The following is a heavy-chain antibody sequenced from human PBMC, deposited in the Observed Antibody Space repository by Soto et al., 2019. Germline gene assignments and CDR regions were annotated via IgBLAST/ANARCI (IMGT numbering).Heavy chain of an antibody. D-gene: IGHD1-26*01. CDR1: GYSFTNYW. V-gene: IGHV5-51*01. CDR2: IYPGDSHA. Sequence: SGASLKISCKGSGYSFTNYWIGWVRQMPGEGLEWMGIIYPGDSHAIYSPSFQGQVTMSADKSISTAYLQWSSLKASDTAMYYCARPYSGGPNDPFDVWGQGTMVTVSS. J-gene: IGHJ3*01. CDR3: ARPYSGGPNDPFDV.